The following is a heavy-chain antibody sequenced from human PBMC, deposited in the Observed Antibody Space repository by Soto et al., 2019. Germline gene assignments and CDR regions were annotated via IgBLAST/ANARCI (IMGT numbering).Heavy chain of an antibody. CDR2: IYYSGST. D-gene: IGHD3-3*01. CDR1: GGSISSYY. J-gene: IGHJ3*02. V-gene: IGHV4-59*01. CDR3: ARDKYYDFWYGPAVGFDI. Sequence: SETLSLTCTVSGGSISSYYWSWIRQPPGKGLEWIGYIYYSGSTNYNPSLKSRVTISVDTSKDQFSLKLSSVTAADTAVYYCARDKYYDFWYGPAVGFDIWGQGTMVTVSS.